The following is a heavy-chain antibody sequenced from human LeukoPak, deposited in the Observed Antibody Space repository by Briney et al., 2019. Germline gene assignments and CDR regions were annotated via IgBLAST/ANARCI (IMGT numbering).Heavy chain of an antibody. V-gene: IGHV4-59*08. CDR1: GGSISSYY. Sequence: SETLSLTCTVSGGSISSYYWSWIRQPPGKGLEWIGYIYYSGSTNYNPSLKSRVTISVDTSKNQFSLKLSSVTAADTAVYYCARQMFYLPTDVWGQGTTVTVSS. CDR3: ARQMFYLPTDV. CDR2: IYYSGST. D-gene: IGHD3-10*02. J-gene: IGHJ6*02.